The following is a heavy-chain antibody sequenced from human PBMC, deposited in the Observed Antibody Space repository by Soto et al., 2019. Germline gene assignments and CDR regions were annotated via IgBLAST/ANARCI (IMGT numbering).Heavy chain of an antibody. CDR2: IKTDGSEK. CDR3: AIEMVRGAPDS. J-gene: IGHJ4*02. D-gene: IGHD3-10*01. V-gene: IGHV3-7*01. Sequence: EVELVESGGGLVQPGGSLRLSCAASGFTLSSYWMSWVRQAPGKRLEWVANIKTDGSEKYYVDSVKGRFTLSRDNAENSLFLQMNRLRVEDTAVYYWAIEMVRGAPDSWGQGTLVTVSS. CDR1: GFTLSSYW.